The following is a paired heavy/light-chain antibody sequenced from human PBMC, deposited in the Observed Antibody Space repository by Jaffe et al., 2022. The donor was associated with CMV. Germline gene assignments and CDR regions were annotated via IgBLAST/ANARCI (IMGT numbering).Heavy chain of an antibody. D-gene: IGHD2-15*01. CDR2: ISGSGENT. Sequence: EVQLLESGGNLVQPGGSLRLSCAASGFTFSTYAMSWVRQAPGKGLEWVSSISGSGENTYYADSVKGRFTVSRDNSKKTLYLQMNTLRPDDTAIYFCAKDDAAIVEVMAATDYFDYWGQGTLVSVSS. V-gene: IGHV3-23*01. CDR3: AKDDAAIVEVMAATDYFDY. CDR1: GFTFSTYA. J-gene: IGHJ4*02.
Light chain of an antibody. V-gene: IGLV1-40*01. J-gene: IGLJ3*02. CDR2: ANT. CDR3: QSYDPFQRV. CDR1: SSNIGAGYD. Sequence: QSVLTQPPSVSGAPGQRVTISCKGSSSNIGAGYDVHWYQQLPGAAPKVLIYANTNRRSGVPDRFSGSKSGTSASLAITGLQAEDEAVYYCQSYDPFQRVFGGGTTLTVL.